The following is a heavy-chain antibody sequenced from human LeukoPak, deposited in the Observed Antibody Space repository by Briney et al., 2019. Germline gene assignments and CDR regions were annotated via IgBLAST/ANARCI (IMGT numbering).Heavy chain of an antibody. CDR3: AREQVITYGFDY. CDR2: IYYSGST. J-gene: IGHJ4*02. D-gene: IGHD3-16*01. V-gene: IGHV4-30-4*08. Sequence: SQTLSLTCTVSGGSISSGDYYWSWIRQPPGKGLEWIGYIYYSGSTYYNPSLKSRVTISVDTSKNQFSLKLSSVTAADTAVYYCAREQVITYGFDYWGQGTLVTVSS. CDR1: GGSISSGDYY.